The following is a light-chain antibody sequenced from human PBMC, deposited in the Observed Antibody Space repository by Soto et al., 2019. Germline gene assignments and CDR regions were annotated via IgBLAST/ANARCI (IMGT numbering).Light chain of an antibody. J-gene: IGLJ3*02. CDR2: LEGSGSY. CDR1: SGHSSYI. Sequence: QLVLTQSSSAYASLGSSVKLTCTLSSGHSSYIIAWHQQQPGKAPRYLMKLEGSGSYNKGSGVPDRFSGSSSGADRYLTISNLQSEDEADYYCETSDSNTRVFGGGTKLTVL. V-gene: IGLV4-60*03. CDR3: ETSDSNTRV.